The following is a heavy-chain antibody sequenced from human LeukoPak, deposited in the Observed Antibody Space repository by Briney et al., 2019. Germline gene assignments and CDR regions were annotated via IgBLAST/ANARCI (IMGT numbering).Heavy chain of an antibody. CDR3: ARDSSGYYYELNAFDI. J-gene: IGHJ3*02. V-gene: IGHV4-39*07. CDR2: IYHSGST. D-gene: IGHD3-22*01. Sequence: SETLSLTCTVSGGSISNYYWSWLRQPPGKGLEWIGSIYHSGSTYYNPSLKSRVTISVDTSKNQFSLKLSSVTAADTAVYYCARDSSGYYYELNAFDIWGQGTMVTVSS. CDR1: GGSISNYY.